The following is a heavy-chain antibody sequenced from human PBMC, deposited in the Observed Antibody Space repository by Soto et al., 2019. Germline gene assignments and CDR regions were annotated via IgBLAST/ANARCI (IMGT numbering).Heavy chain of an antibody. Sequence: GSLRLSCAASGFTCSDYYMSWVRQAPGRGLEWISYSSNSGTFARYATSVKGRFSISRDNANNSLYLEMNSLRVEDTAVYYCARSGDNFNVLDYWGQGTPVTVSS. CDR1: GFTCSDYY. D-gene: IGHD1-1*01. V-gene: IGHV3-11*06. CDR2: SSNSGTFA. J-gene: IGHJ4*02. CDR3: ARSGDNFNVLDY.